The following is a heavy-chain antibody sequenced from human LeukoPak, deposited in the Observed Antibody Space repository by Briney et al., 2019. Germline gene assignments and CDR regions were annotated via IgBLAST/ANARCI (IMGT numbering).Heavy chain of an antibody. V-gene: IGHV3-11*04. J-gene: IGHJ4*02. CDR3: ARKDFSSASFTY. CDR1: GFTFNIYY. CDR2: IGLHGYPL. D-gene: IGHD3-22*01. Sequence: GGSLRLSCAVSGFTFNIYYMSWIRQAPGKGLEWISYIGLHGYPLDYADSVKGRFTISRDNAQNSLYLDMSSLRAEDTAVYYCARKDFSSASFTYWGQGTLVTVSS.